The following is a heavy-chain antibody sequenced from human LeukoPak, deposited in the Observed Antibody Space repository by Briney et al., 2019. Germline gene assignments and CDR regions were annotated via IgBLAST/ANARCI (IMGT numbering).Heavy chain of an antibody. D-gene: IGHD3-22*01. Sequence: SETLSLTCTVSGGSILSTIYYWAWIRQPPGKGLEWIGSIHYSGPTYYNPSLKSRVTISIDTSKSQFSLKLASVTAADTAVYYCARDGPVKWGQGTLVTVSS. CDR1: GGSILSTIYY. CDR2: IHYSGPT. J-gene: IGHJ4*02. V-gene: IGHV4-39*07. CDR3: ARDGPVK.